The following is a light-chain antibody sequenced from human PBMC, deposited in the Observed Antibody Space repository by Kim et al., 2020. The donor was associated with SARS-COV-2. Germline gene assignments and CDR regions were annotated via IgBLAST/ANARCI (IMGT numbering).Light chain of an antibody. V-gene: IGLV1-51*01. CDR2: DIN. Sequence: QKVTISYARSSSTIGNNYVSWYQQLPGTAPKLLINDINKRPSGIPDRFSGSKSGTSATLGITGLQTGDEADYYCGTWDSSLSAWVFGGGTQLTVL. J-gene: IGLJ3*02. CDR1: SSTIGNNY. CDR3: GTWDSSLSAWV.